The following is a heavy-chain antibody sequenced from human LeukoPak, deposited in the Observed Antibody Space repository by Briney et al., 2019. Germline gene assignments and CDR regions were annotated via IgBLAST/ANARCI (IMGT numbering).Heavy chain of an antibody. D-gene: IGHD2-2*01. CDR1: GGSISSGNYH. V-gene: IGHV4-30-4*01. CDR3: ARTRLELGYCSSTSCPFDY. CDR2: IYNSGTT. J-gene: IGHJ4*02. Sequence: PSETLSLTCTVSGGSISSGNYHWSWIRQPPGEGLEWIGYIYNSGTTYYNPSLKSRVTMSVDTSKNQFSLKLSSVTAADTAVYYCARTRLELGYCSSTSCPFDYWGQGTLVTVSS.